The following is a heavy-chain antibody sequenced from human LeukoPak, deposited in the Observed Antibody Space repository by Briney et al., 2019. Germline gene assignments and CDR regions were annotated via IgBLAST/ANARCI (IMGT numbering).Heavy chain of an antibody. CDR1: GYTFTSYY. CDR3: ARGPNHYYYMDV. V-gene: IGHV1-46*01. J-gene: IGHJ6*03. CDR2: INPSGGST. Sequence: GASVKVSCKASGYTFTSYYMHWVRQAPGQGLEWMGIINPSGGSTSYAQKFQGRVTMTRDMSTSTVYMELSRLTSDDTAVYFCARGPNHYYYMDVWGTGTTVTVSS. D-gene: IGHD2-8*01.